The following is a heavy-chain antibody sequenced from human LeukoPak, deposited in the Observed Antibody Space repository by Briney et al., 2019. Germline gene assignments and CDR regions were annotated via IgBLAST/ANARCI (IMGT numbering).Heavy chain of an antibody. CDR1: GFTFSSYW. D-gene: IGHD3-10*01. V-gene: IGHV3-15*01. CDR3: TTEFRFGELIFDY. J-gene: IGHJ4*02. CDR2: IKSKTDGGTT. Sequence: NTGGSLRLSCAASGFTFSSYWMSWVRQAPGKGLEWVGRIKSKTDGGTTDYAAPVTGRLTISRDDSKNTLYLQMNSLKTEDTAVYYCTTEFRFGELIFDYWGQGTLVTVSS.